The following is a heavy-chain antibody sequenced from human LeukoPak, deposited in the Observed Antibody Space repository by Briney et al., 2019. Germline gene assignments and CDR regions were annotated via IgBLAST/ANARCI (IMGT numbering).Heavy chain of an antibody. CDR3: AAEFGTAYYYDSSGSDAFDI. D-gene: IGHD3-22*01. CDR1: GFTFTSSA. Sequence: ASVKVSCKASGFTFTSSAMQWVRQARGQRLEWIGWIVVGSGNTNYAQKFQERVTITRDMSTSTAYMELSSLRSEDTAVYYCAAEFGTAYYYDSSGSDAFDIWGQGTMVTVSS. CDR2: IVVGSGNT. V-gene: IGHV1-58*02. J-gene: IGHJ3*02.